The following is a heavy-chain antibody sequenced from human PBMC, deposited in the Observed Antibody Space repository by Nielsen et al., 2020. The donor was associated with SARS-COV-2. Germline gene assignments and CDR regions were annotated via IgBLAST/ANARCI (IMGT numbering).Heavy chain of an antibody. CDR3: ARGVTTVTMRFDY. V-gene: IGHV4-59*01. J-gene: IGHJ4*02. CDR2: IYYSGST. CDR1: GGSISSYY. D-gene: IGHD4-17*01. Sequence: SETLSLTCTVSGGSISSYYWSWIRQPPGKGLEWIGYIYYSGSTNYNPPLKSRVTISVDTSKNQFSLKLSSVTAADTAVYYCARGVTTVTMRFDYWGQGTLVTVSS.